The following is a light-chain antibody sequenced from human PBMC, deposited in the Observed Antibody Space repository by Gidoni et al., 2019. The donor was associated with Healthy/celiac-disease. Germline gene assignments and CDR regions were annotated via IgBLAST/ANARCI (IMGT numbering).Light chain of an antibody. CDR3: QQYGSSPIT. CDR2: GAS. V-gene: IGKV3-20*01. Sequence: EIVLTQSPGTLSLSPGERATLSCRASQSVSSSYLAWYQQKPGQDPRLLIYGASSRATGIPDRFSGSGSGTDFTLTISRLEPEDCAVYDCQQYGSSPITFGQGTRLEIK. J-gene: IGKJ5*01. CDR1: QSVSSSY.